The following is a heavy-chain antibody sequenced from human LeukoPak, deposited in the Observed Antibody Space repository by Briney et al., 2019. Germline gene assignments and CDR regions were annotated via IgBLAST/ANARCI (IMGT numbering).Heavy chain of an antibody. CDR1: GFTFSSYG. CDR3: ARDRQWELLFWYFDL. V-gene: IGHV3-33*01. J-gene: IGHJ2*01. CDR2: IWYDGSDK. D-gene: IGHD1-26*01. Sequence: QAGGSLRLSCAASGFTFSSYGMHWVRQAPGKGLECVALIWYDGSDKSYGDSVKGRFTISRDSSKNTLYLQMNSLRAEDTAVYYCARDRQWELLFWYFDLWGRGTLVTVSS.